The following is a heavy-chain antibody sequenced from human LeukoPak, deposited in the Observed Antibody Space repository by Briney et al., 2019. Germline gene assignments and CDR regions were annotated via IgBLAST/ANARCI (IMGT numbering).Heavy chain of an antibody. CDR1: GFTFSSYS. Sequence: PGGSLRLSCAASGFTFSSYSMNWVRQAPGKGLEWVSYIRSSSSTIYYADSVKGRFTISRDNAKNSLYLQMNSLRAEDTAVYYCASLLSPDDYWGQGTLVTVSS. CDR3: ASLLSPDDY. D-gene: IGHD3-10*01. V-gene: IGHV3-48*01. CDR2: IRSSSSTI. J-gene: IGHJ4*02.